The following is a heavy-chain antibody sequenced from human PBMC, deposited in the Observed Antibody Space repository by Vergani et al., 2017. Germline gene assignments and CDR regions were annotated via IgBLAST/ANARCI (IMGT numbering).Heavy chain of an antibody. D-gene: IGHD4-17*01. CDR1: GGTFSSYA. Sequence: QVQLVQSGAEVKKPGSSVKVSCKASGGTFSSYAISWVRQAPGQGLEWMGRSIPILGTANYAQKFQGRVTITADESASTAYMELSSLRCEDTAVYYCARGFYGDYEGYYYYYYMDVWGKGTTVTVSS. V-gene: IGHV1-69*11. CDR3: ARGFYGDYEGYYYYYYMDV. CDR2: SIPILGTA. J-gene: IGHJ6*03.